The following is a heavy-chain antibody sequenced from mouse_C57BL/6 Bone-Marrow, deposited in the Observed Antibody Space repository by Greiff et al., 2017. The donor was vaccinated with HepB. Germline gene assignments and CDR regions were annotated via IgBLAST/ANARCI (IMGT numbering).Heavy chain of an antibody. J-gene: IGHJ2*01. CDR1: GFTFSSYA. CDR2: ISDGGSYT. Sequence: EVKLMESGGGLVKPGGSLKLSCAASGFTFSSYAMSWVRQTPEKRLEWVATISDGGSYTYYPANVKGRFTISRDNAKDNLYLQMSHLKSEDTAMYYCARDDYDGYYFDYWGQGTTLTVSS. D-gene: IGHD2-4*01. CDR3: ARDDYDGYYFDY. V-gene: IGHV5-4*01.